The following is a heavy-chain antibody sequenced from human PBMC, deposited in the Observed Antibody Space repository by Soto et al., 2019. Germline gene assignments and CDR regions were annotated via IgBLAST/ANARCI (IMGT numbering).Heavy chain of an antibody. J-gene: IGHJ4*02. V-gene: IGHV4-61*01. D-gene: IGHD2-21*01. Sequence: SETLSLTCTVSGGSVSSGSYYWSWIRQPPGKGLEWIGYIYYSGSTNYNPSLKSRVTISVDTSKNQFSLKLSSVTAADTAVYYCARLVGVAISPWGQGTLVTVS. CDR1: GGSVSSGSYY. CDR3: ARLVGVAISP. CDR2: IYYSGST.